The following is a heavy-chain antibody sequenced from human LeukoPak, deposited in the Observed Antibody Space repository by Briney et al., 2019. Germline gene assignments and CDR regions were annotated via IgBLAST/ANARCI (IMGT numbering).Heavy chain of an antibody. D-gene: IGHD1-26*01. V-gene: IGHV3-23*01. CDR2: ITDSGGTT. CDR3: AKGESGTYVTLFDS. J-gene: IGHJ4*02. CDR1: GFTFSSHA. Sequence: GGSLRLSCAASGFTFSSHALSWLRQAPGQGLEWVSTITDSGGTTYYADSVKGRFTVSRDNSKNTLYLQMKSLRVEDTAVFYCAKGESGTYVTLFDSWGQGTLVTVSS.